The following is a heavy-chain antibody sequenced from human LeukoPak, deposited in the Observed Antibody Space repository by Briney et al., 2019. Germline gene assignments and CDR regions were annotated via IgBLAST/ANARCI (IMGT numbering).Heavy chain of an antibody. Sequence: ASVKVSCKASGYTFTSYGISWVRQAPGQGLEWMGWISAYNGNTNYAQKLQGRVTMTTDTSTSTAYMELRSLRSDDTAVYYCARLGYYDFWSGYSRHYYGMDVWGQGTTVTVSS. CDR1: GYTFTSYG. J-gene: IGHJ6*02. D-gene: IGHD3-3*01. CDR3: ARLGYYDFWSGYSRHYYGMDV. CDR2: ISAYNGNT. V-gene: IGHV1-18*01.